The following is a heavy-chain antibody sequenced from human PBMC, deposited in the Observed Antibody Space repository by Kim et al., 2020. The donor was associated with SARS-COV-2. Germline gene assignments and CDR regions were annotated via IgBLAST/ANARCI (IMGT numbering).Heavy chain of an antibody. J-gene: IGHJ5*01. CDR3: ASEMASSSWHNAWFDA. D-gene: IGHD6-13*01. CDR1: GGSISSDY. CDR2: IYNGGSP. V-gene: IGHV4-59*13. Sequence: SETLSLTCTVSGGSISSDYRSWIRQPPGQGLEWVGFIYNGGSPNYNPSLKRRVTISVETSNTQLSLTLASVTAADTAVYYCASEMASSSWHNAWFDAWG.